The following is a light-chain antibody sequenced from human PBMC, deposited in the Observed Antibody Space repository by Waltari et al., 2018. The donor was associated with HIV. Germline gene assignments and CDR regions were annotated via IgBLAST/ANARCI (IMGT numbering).Light chain of an antibody. CDR1: QNIRSN. V-gene: IGKV1-39*01. Sequence: DIQMTQSPSSLSASVGDRVTITCRASQNIRSNLNWYQQKPGKAPNLLIYAASSLQSEVASRFSGSGSGTDFTLTISSLQPEDFATYHCQQRYTDPRTFGQGTKV. CDR3: QQRYTDPRT. J-gene: IGKJ1*01. CDR2: AAS.